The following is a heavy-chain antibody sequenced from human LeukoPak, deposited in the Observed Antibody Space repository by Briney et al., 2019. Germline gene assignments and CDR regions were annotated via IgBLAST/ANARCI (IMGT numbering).Heavy chain of an antibody. V-gene: IGHV4-4*08. D-gene: IGHD2-15*01. CDR3: ASLDWVYLGCYNH. Sequence: PSETLSLTCSVSGDSFTSSYWNWIRQPPGKGLEWIGYVSSDGTTNYNPSLRSRLLMSVDTAKNNISLTLSSVTAGVRAVYYGASLDWVYLGCYNHWGRGTLVTVS. J-gene: IGHJ4*02. CDR2: VSSDGTT. CDR1: GDSFTSSY.